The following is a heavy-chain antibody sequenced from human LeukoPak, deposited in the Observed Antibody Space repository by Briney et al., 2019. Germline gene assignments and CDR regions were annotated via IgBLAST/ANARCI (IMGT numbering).Heavy chain of an antibody. CDR1: GGTFSSYA. CDR3: ARNNVLRFLEWPSNYYYYYYMDV. J-gene: IGHJ6*03. Sequence: GASVKVSCKASGGTFSSYAISWVRQAPGQGLEWMGVIIPIFGTANYAQKFQGRVTITADESTSTAYMELSSLRSEDTAVYYCARNNVLRFLEWPSNYYYYYYMDVWGKGTTVTVSS. V-gene: IGHV1-69*13. CDR2: IIPIFGTA. D-gene: IGHD3-3*01.